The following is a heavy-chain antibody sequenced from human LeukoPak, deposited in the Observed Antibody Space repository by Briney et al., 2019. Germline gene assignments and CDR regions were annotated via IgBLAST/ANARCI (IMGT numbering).Heavy chain of an antibody. Sequence: GGSLRLSCAASGFTFSSYAMNWVRQAPGKGLEWVSAICGSVNTTYYADSVKGRFTISRDNAKNSLYLQMNSLRAEDTAVYYCASSRGIAVAGPSFDYWGQGTLVTVSS. D-gene: IGHD6-19*01. CDR2: ICGSVNTT. CDR1: GFTFSSYA. CDR3: ASSRGIAVAGPSFDY. J-gene: IGHJ4*02. V-gene: IGHV3-23*01.